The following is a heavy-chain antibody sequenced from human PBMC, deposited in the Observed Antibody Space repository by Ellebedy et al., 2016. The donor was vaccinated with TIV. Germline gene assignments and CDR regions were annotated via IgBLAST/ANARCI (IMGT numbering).Heavy chain of an antibody. CDR3: AAWLRFGDLVPFDP. V-gene: IGHV3-66*01. Sequence: PGGSLRLSCAVSGLTFSSHGMSWVRQAPGKGLEWVSGIDSGGKTFYADSVKGRFTISRDNSKNTVFLQMNSLRPEDTAVYYCAAWLRFGDLVPFDPWGQGTLVTVSS. D-gene: IGHD3-10*01. CDR1: GLTFSSHG. J-gene: IGHJ5*02. CDR2: IDSGGKT.